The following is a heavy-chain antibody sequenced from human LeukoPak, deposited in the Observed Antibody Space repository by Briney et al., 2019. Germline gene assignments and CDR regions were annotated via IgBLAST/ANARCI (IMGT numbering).Heavy chain of an antibody. CDR3: ASFNGGRPGNY. D-gene: IGHD3-16*01. CDR2: ISSSSSYI. V-gene: IGHV3-21*01. Sequence: GSLRLSCAASGFTFRSYSMNWVRQAPGKGLEWVSSISSSSSYIYYADSVKGRFTISGDNAKNSLYLQMNSLRAEDTAVYYCASFNGGRPGNYWGQGTLVTVSS. CDR1: GFTFRSYS. J-gene: IGHJ4*02.